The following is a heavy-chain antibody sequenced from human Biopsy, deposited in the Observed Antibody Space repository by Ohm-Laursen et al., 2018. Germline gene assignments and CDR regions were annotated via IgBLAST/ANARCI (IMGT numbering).Heavy chain of an antibody. V-gene: IGHV4-59*11. J-gene: IGHJ4*02. CDR3: ARGSNDFGGLYFPR. CDR1: GGSFTGHY. Sequence: SDTLSLTCTVSGGSFTGHYWTWIRQPPGKGLEWIGHISHTGYTSYKSSLKSRVTISLGTSRKHFSLRLTSLAAADTAVYYCARGSNDFGGLYFPRWGQGTLLTVSS. D-gene: IGHD4-23*01. CDR2: ISHTGYT.